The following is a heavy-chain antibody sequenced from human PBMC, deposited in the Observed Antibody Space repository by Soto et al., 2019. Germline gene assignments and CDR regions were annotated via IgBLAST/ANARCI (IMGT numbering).Heavy chain of an antibody. Sequence: EVQLLESGGGLVQPGGSLRLSCAASGFTFSIYAMTWVRQAPGKGLEWVSSLSASSDNTYYADSVKGRFTISRDNSKNTLYLQRNSLRAEDTAVYYCAKDESNSNPLYYFDYWGQGTLVTVSS. CDR1: GFTFSIYA. CDR2: LSASSDNT. V-gene: IGHV3-23*01. CDR3: AKDESNSNPLYYFDY. J-gene: IGHJ4*02. D-gene: IGHD4-4*01.